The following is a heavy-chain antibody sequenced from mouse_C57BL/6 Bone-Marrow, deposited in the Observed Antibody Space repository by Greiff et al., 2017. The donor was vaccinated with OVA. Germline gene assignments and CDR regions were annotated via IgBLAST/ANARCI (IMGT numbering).Heavy chain of an antibody. V-gene: IGHV1-5*01. Sequence: EVQLQQSGTVLARPGASVKMSCKTSGYTFTSYWMHWVKQRPGQGLEWIGAIYPGNSDTSYNQKFKGKAKLTAVTSASTAYMELSSLTNEDSAVYYCTREDYYCSSNDFDYWGQGTTLTVSS. CDR3: TREDYYCSSNDFDY. CDR1: GYTFTSYW. J-gene: IGHJ2*01. D-gene: IGHD1-1*01. CDR2: IYPGNSDT.